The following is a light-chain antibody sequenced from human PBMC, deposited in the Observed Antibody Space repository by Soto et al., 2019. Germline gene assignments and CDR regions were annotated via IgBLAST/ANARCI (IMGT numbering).Light chain of an antibody. CDR2: EVN. CDR1: STDVGAYNS. J-gene: IGLJ3*02. CDR3: NSHGGSNNFWV. Sequence: QSVLTQPPSASGSPGQSVTISCTGTSTDVGAYNSVSWYQQHPGNAPRLMIYEVNQRPSGVPDRFSGSKSGNTASLTVSGLQAEDEADYYCNSHGGSNNFWVFGGGTKLTVL. V-gene: IGLV2-8*01.